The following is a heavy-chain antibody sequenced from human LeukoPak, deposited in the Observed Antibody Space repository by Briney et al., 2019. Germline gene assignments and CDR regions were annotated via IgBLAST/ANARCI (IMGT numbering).Heavy chain of an antibody. D-gene: IGHD3-16*01. CDR1: GGIFRRYA. Sequence: ASVKVSCKASGGIFRRYAISWVRQAPGQGLEWMGGIIPNSGGTNYAQKFQGRVTMTRDTSISTAYMELSRLRSDDTAVYYCASWDNWFDPWGQGTLVTVSS. V-gene: IGHV1-2*02. CDR2: IIPNSGGT. J-gene: IGHJ5*02. CDR3: ASWDNWFDP.